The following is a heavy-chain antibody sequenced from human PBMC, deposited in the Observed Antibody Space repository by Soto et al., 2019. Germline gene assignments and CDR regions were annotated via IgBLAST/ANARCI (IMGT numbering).Heavy chain of an antibody. CDR3: ARTFGIAVAGNDAFDI. J-gene: IGHJ3*02. D-gene: IGHD6-19*01. V-gene: IGHV3-21*01. CDR1: GFTFSSYS. CDR2: ISSSSSYI. Sequence: EVQLVESGGGLVKPGGSLRLSCAASGFTFSSYSMNWVRQAPGKGLEWVSSISSSSSYIYYADSVKGRFTISRDKAKNSLYLQMNSLRAEDTAVYYCARTFGIAVAGNDAFDIWGQGTMVTVSS.